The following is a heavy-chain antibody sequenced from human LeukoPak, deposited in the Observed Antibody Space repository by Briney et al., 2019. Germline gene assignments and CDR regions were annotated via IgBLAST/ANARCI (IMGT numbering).Heavy chain of an antibody. CDR3: AVTAHSVYFYYGMDV. CDR2: IYYSGST. CDR1: GGSISSYY. D-gene: IGHD4-11*01. J-gene: IGHJ6*02. V-gene: IGHV4-59*01. Sequence: SSETLSLTCTVSGGSISSYYWSWIRQPPGKGLEWIGYIYYSGSTDYNPSLKSRVTISVDTSKNQFSLHLRSVTAADTAVYYCAVTAHSVYFYYGMDVWGQGTTVTVSS.